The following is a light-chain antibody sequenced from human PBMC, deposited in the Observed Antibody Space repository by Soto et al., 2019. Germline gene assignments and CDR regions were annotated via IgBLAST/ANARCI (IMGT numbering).Light chain of an antibody. V-gene: IGKV3-11*01. Sequence: EIVLTQSPGTLSLFPGDRATLSCRASQYINTRLAWYQHRPGQAPRLLIYQTSIRAAGIPARFSASGSGTDFTLTISDVQPEDFALYYCHQRQSWPRTFGQGTKVDI. CDR3: HQRQSWPRT. CDR2: QTS. CDR1: QYINTR. J-gene: IGKJ1*01.